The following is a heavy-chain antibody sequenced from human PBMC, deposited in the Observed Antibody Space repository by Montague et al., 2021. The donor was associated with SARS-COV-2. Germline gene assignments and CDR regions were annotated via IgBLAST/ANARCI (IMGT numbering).Heavy chain of an antibody. Sequence: SETLSPTCTVSAGSISTNSYYWAWIRQPPGKGLEWIGSISYSGSTYFNPSLESRLTMSVDTSKNHFSLKLSSVTAADTAVYYCARLWDFYGSGSYKNSWFDPWGQGTRVTVSS. V-gene: IGHV4-39*02. CDR3: ARLWDFYGSGSYKNSWFDP. J-gene: IGHJ5*02. D-gene: IGHD3-10*01. CDR2: ISYSGST. CDR1: AGSISTNSYY.